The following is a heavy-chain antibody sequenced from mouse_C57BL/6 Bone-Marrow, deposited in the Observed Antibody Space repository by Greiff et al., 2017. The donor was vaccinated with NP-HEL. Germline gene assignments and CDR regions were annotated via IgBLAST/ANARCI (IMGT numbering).Heavy chain of an antibody. CDR1: GYTFTDYY. D-gene: IGHD1-1*01. CDR2: IYPGSGNT. CDR3: ARKDGSSPYWYFDV. J-gene: IGHJ1*03. Sequence: LVESGAELVRPGASVKLSCKASGYTFTDYYINWVKQRPGQGLEWIARIYPGSGNTYYNEKFKGKATLTAEKSSSTAYMQLSSLTSEDSAVYFCARKDGSSPYWYFDVWGTGTTVTVSS. V-gene: IGHV1-76*01.